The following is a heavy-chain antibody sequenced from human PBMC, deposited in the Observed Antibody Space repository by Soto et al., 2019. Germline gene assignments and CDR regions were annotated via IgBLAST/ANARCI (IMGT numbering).Heavy chain of an antibody. CDR2: SSSSGNTI. D-gene: IGHD5-12*01. CDR3: ARERRGATTPNFDY. J-gene: IGHJ4*02. CDR1: GLTFSDYY. Sequence: QVQLVESGGGLVKPGWSLRLSCAASGLTFSDYYMTWIRQAPGKGLEWVSYSSSSGNTIYYADSVKGRFTLSRDNAKNSLYLQMNSLRAEDTAMYYCARERRGATTPNFDYWGQGTLVTVSS. V-gene: IGHV3-11*01.